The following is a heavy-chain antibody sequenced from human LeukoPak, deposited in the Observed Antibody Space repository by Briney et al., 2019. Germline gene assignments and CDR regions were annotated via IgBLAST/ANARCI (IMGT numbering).Heavy chain of an antibody. Sequence: GGSLRLSCAASGFTFSSYSMNWVRQAPGKGLEWVSSISSSSSYIYYADSVKGRFTISRDNSKNTLYLQMNSLRAEDTAVYYCAKDLIGSAYYYDSSGYYYRFRHWGQGTLVTVSS. CDR3: AKDLIGSAYYYDSSGYYYRFRH. D-gene: IGHD3-22*01. CDR1: GFTFSSYS. J-gene: IGHJ4*02. V-gene: IGHV3-21*04. CDR2: ISSSSSYI.